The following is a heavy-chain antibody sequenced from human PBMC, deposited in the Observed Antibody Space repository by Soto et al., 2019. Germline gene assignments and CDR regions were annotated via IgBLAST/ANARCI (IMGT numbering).Heavy chain of an antibody. J-gene: IGHJ4*02. CDR1: GFTFSAYS. CDR3: AGISVAGIRPLGH. Sequence: EVQLVESGGGLVKPGASLRLSCAASGFTFSAYSLSWVRQAPGKGLEWVSSIRSGSGDIYYADSVKGRFTLSSDNARNSLHLQTNSLTDEDTATYYCAGISVAGIRPLGHCGQGTLVTVSS. CDR2: IRSGSGDI. V-gene: IGHV3-21*01. D-gene: IGHD6-19*01.